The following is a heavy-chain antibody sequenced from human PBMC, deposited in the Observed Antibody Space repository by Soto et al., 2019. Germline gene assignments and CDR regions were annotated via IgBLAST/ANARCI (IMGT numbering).Heavy chain of an antibody. Sequence: PGVSMRLCYAVAGFTFIGYCVHWVRQAPGKGLVWVSRINSDGSTTSYADSVKGRFTISRDNAKNTLYLQMDSLRAEDTAVYYCASAKIGDYFQVYWGQGTLVTVSS. D-gene: IGHD4-17*01. CDR2: INSDGSTT. V-gene: IGHV3-74*01. J-gene: IGHJ4*02. CDR1: GFTFIGYC. CDR3: ASAKIGDYFQVY.